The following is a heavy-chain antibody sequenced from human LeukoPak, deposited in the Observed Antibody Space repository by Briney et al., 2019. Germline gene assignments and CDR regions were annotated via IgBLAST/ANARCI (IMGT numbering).Heavy chain of an antibody. D-gene: IGHD6-13*01. V-gene: IGHV3-33*08. J-gene: IGHJ6*02. Sequence: WESLTLSCAASGFTFSSYGMHWVWQAPGQGLERVGVIWYDGSNRYYADSVKGRFTISRDNSKNTLYLQMNSLRAEDTAVYYCARGFRSIAAAGPPELYYYYGMDVWGQGTTVTVSS. CDR3: ARGFRSIAAAGPPELYYYYGMDV. CDR2: IWYDGSNR. CDR1: GFTFSSYG.